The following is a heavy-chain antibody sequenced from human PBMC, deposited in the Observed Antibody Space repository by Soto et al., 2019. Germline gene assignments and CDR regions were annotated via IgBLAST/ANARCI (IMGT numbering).Heavy chain of an antibody. CDR2: IYYSGST. CDR3: ARVPGYGGISLHYFDY. J-gene: IGHJ4*02. V-gene: IGHV4-31*03. Sequence: PSETLSLTCTVSGGSISSGGYYWSWIRQHPGKGLEWIGYIYYSGSTYYNPSLKSRVTISVDTSKNQFSLKLSSVTAADTAVYYCARVPGYGGISLHYFDYWGQGTLVTVSS. D-gene: IGHD3-3*02. CDR1: GGSISSGGYY.